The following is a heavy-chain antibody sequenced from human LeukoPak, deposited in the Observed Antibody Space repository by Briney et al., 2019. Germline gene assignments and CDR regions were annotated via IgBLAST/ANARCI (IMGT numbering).Heavy chain of an antibody. CDR1: GGSINRYY. D-gene: IGHD2-2*01. J-gene: IGHJ4*02. CDR3: ARVTGADCSSTSCYERIDY. CDR2: IYYSGST. V-gene: IGHV4-59*01. Sequence: PSETLSLTCTVSGGSINRYYWSWIRQPPGKGLEWIGYIYYSGSTNYNPSLKSRVTISVDTSKNQFSLKLSSVTAADTAVYYCARVTGADCSSTSCYERIDYWGQGTLVTVSS.